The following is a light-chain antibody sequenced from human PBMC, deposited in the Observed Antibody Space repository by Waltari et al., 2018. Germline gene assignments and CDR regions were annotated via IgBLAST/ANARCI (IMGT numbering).Light chain of an antibody. CDR2: YDG. Sequence: QSVLTQPPSVSEAPRQRVTISWSGSSSNIGNNAVSWYKQLPGKAPRLLLYYDGLLPSGFLDLFSGSMSGTSAFLAISGLQSEADSDYYCAAWDDSMNGPVFGGGTKLTVL. V-gene: IGLV1-36*01. J-gene: IGLJ2*01. CDR3: AAWDDSMNGPV. CDR1: SSNIGNNA.